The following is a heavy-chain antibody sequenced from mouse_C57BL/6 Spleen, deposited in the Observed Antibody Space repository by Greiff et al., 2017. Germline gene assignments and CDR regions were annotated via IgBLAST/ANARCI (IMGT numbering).Heavy chain of an antibody. CDR2: INPGSGGT. J-gene: IGHJ3*01. CDR3: ARYDYGYSWFAD. V-gene: IGHV1-54*01. D-gene: IGHD2-2*01. CDR1: GYAFTNYL. Sequence: QVQLKESGAELVRPGTSVKVSCKASGYAFTNYLIEWVKQRPGQGLEWIGVINPGSGGTNYNEKFKGKATLTADKSSSTAYMQLSSLTSEDSAVYFCARYDYGYSWFADWGQGTLVTVSA.